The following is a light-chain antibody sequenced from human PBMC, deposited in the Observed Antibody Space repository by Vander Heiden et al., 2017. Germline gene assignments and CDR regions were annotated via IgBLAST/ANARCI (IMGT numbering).Light chain of an antibody. J-gene: IGKJ4*01. Sequence: EIQMTQSPSSLSASVGDRVTIPILASQGIRNYLAWLQQKPGKAPKSLIYAASTVQSGVPSKFSGSASGTYFPLTISILHPEDFATYYIQRYDNYTLTFGGGTKVEIK. CDR3: QRYDNYTLT. CDR1: QGIRNY. CDR2: AAS. V-gene: IGKV1-16*02.